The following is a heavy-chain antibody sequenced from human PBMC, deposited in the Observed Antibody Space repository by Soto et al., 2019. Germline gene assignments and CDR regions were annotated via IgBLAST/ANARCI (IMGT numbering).Heavy chain of an antibody. V-gene: IGHV3-30-3*01. CDR2: ISYDGSNK. CDR3: ARDRYGDYVSCFDY. CDR1: GFTFSSYA. Sequence: GGSLRLSCAASGFTFSSYAMHWVRQAPGKGLEWVAVISYDGSNKYYADSVKGRFTISRDNSKNTLYLQMNSLRAEDTAVYYCARDRYGDYVSCFDYWGQGTLVTVSS. J-gene: IGHJ4*02. D-gene: IGHD4-17*01.